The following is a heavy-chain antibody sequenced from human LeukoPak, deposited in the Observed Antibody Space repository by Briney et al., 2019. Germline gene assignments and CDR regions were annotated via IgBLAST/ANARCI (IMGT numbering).Heavy chain of an antibody. CDR3: ARVGGTNYYYYGMDV. Sequence: SETLSLTCAVYGGSFSGYYWSWNRQPPGKGLEWIGEINHSGSTNYNPSLKSRVTISVDTSKNQFSLKLSSVTAADTAVYYCARVGGTNYYYYGMDVWGQGTTVTVSS. V-gene: IGHV4-34*01. CDR1: GGSFSGYY. CDR2: INHSGST. D-gene: IGHD1-1*01. J-gene: IGHJ6*02.